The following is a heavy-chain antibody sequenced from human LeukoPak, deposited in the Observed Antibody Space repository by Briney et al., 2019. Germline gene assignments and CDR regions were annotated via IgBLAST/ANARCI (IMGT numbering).Heavy chain of an antibody. D-gene: IGHD5-12*01. CDR2: IYYSGST. J-gene: IGHJ5*02. V-gene: IGHV4-59*01. CDR1: GGSISSYY. Sequence: ASETLSLTCTVSGGSISSYYWSWIRQPPGKGLEWIGYIYYSGSTNYNPSLKSRVTISVDTSKNQFSLKLSSVTAADTAVYYCARVNGYDSYNWFDPWGQGTLVTVSS. CDR3: ARVNGYDSYNWFDP.